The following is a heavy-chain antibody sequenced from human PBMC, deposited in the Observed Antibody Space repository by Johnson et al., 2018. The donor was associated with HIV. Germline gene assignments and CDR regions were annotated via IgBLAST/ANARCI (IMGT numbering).Heavy chain of an antibody. CDR1: GFTFSSYA. CDR2: ISYDGSIK. CDR3: AKSSSATYYGDAFDM. V-gene: IGHV3-30*04. J-gene: IGHJ3*02. Sequence: VQLVESGGGVVQPGRSLRLSCAASGFTFSSYAIHWVRQAPGKGLEWVGVISYDGSIKYYADSVKGRFTIYRDNSKNTLYLQMNSLRPEDTAVYYCAKSSSATYYGDAFDMWGQGTMVTVSS. D-gene: IGHD3-10*01.